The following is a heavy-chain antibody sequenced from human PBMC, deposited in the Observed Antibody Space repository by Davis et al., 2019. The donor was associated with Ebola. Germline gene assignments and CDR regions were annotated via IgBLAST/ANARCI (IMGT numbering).Heavy chain of an antibody. CDR1: GGSFSGYY. J-gene: IGHJ4*02. Sequence: MPGGSLRLSCAVYGGSFSGYYWSWIRQPPGKGLEWIGEINHSGSTNYNPSLKSRVTISVDTSKNQFSLKLSSVTAADTAVYYCARGLGYDIPEDYWGQGTLVTVSS. CDR2: INHSGST. V-gene: IGHV4-34*01. CDR3: ARGLGYDIPEDY. D-gene: IGHD2-8*01.